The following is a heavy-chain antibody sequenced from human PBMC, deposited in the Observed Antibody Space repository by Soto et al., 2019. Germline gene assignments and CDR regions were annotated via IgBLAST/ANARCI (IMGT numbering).Heavy chain of an antibody. J-gene: IGHJ5*02. V-gene: IGHV3-15*01. D-gene: IGHD3-10*01. CDR1: GFTFSNAW. Sequence: PGGSLRLSCAASGFTFSNAWMSWVRQAPGKGLEWVGRIKSKTDGGTTDYAAPVKGRFTISRDDSKNTLYLQMNSLKTEDTAVYYCTIMVRGAWFDPWGQGTLVTVSS. CDR3: TIMVRGAWFDP. CDR2: IKSKTDGGTT.